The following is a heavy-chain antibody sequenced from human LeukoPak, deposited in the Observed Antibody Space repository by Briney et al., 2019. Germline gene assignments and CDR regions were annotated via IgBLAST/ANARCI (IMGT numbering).Heavy chain of an antibody. J-gene: IGHJ4*02. Sequence: GGSLRLSCAASGFTFSSYDMHWARQATGKGLEWVSAIGTAGDTYYPGSVKGRFTISRENAKNSLYLQMNSLRAGDTAVYYCARECGGYCFDYWGQGTLVTVSS. D-gene: IGHD3-10*01. CDR1: GFTFSSYD. CDR3: ARECGGYCFDY. CDR2: IGTAGDT. V-gene: IGHV3-13*01.